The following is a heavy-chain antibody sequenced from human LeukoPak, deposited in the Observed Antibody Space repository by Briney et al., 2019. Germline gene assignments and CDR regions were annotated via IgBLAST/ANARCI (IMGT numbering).Heavy chain of an antibody. J-gene: IGHJ3*02. CDR1: AYSISSAYY. CDR3: ARGPYSYDSSGAFDI. Sequence: SETLSLTCTVPAYSISSAYYWGWIRQPPGKGLEWIGSIYHSGSTYYNPSLKSRVTISVDTSKNQFSLKLSSVTAADTAVYFCARGPYSYDSSGAFDIWGQGTMVTVSS. V-gene: IGHV4-38-2*02. CDR2: IYHSGST. D-gene: IGHD3-22*01.